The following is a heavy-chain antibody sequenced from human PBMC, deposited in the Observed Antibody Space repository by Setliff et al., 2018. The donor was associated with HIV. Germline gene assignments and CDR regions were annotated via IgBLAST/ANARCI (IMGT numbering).Heavy chain of an antibody. CDR2: INPSGEST. J-gene: IGHJ5*02. V-gene: IGHV1-46*01. CDR3: VRGYRSAWNSWFDA. D-gene: IGHD6-19*01. Sequence: GASVKVSCKASGYTFTSYDMHWVRQAPGQGLEWMGIINPSGESTTYAQRFQGRVTMTTDTSTSTVYMDLSSLRADDTAVYYCVRGYRSAWNSWFDAWGQGTRVTVS. CDR1: GYTFTSYD.